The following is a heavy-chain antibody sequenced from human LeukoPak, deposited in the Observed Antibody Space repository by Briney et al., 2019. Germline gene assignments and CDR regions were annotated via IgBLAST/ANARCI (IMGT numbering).Heavy chain of an antibody. CDR3: TTTLWFGELSIDY. V-gene: IGHV3-15*01. D-gene: IGHD3-10*01. J-gene: IGHJ4*02. Sequence: PGGSLRLSCAASGFTFSNAWMSWVRQAPGKGLEWVGRIKSKTDGGTTDYAARVKGRFTISRDDSKNTLYLQMNSLKTEDTAVYYCTTTLWFGELSIDYWGQGTLVTVSS. CDR1: GFTFSNAW. CDR2: IKSKTDGGTT.